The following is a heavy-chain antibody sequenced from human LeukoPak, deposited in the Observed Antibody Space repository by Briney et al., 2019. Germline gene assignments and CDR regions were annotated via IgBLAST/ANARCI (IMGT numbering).Heavy chain of an antibody. Sequence: GGSLRLSCAASGFTFSSYNTNWVRQAPGKGLEWVSSISSSSDYIYYADSVKGRFTISRDSATNSLYLQMNSLRAEDTAVYHCARVAFGELWGMDVWGKGTTVTISS. CDR2: ISSSSDYI. CDR3: ARVAFGELWGMDV. J-gene: IGHJ6*04. V-gene: IGHV3-21*01. CDR1: GFTFSSYN. D-gene: IGHD3-10*01.